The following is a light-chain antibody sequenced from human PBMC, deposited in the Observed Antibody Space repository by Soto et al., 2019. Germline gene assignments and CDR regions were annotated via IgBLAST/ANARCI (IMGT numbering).Light chain of an antibody. CDR1: QSVSSY. CDR2: DAS. CDR3: QQRNNWPPST. J-gene: IGKJ5*01. V-gene: IGKV3-11*01. Sequence: DIVLTQSPATLSLSPCERATLSCSASQSVSSYLAWYQQKPGQAPRLLIYDASNRATGVPARFSGSGSGTDFTLTISSLEPEDFALYYCQQRNNWPPSTFGQGARLE.